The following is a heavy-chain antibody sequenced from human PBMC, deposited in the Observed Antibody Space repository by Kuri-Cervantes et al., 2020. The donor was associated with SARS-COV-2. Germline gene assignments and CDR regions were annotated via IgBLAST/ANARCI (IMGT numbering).Heavy chain of an antibody. CDR2: ISGGGGST. J-gene: IGHJ2*01. V-gene: IGHV3-23*01. CDR1: GFTFSSHA. D-gene: IGHD4-17*01. CDR3: AKARHDYGDYANGRWYFDL. Sequence: RGPLWLSSAASGFTFSSHAMCWVPQAPGKGLEWVSAISGGGGSTYYADSVKGRFTISRDNSKNTLYLQMNSLRAEDTAVYYCAKARHDYGDYANGRWYFDLWGRGTLVTVSS.